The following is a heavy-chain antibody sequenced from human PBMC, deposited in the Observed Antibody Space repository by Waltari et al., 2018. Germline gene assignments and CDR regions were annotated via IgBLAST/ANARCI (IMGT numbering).Heavy chain of an antibody. Sequence: QVQLQESGPGLVKPSETLSLTCTLSGGSIRTYYWSWIRQSPGKGLEWIGYIYTSGSTSYNPSLKSRVTISVDTSKNQFSLKLTSVAAADTAVYYCARGRWVGYNLIYFDYWGQGALVTVSS. CDR1: GGSIRTYY. V-gene: IGHV4-4*09. D-gene: IGHD5-12*01. CDR2: IYTSGST. CDR3: ARGRWVGYNLIYFDY. J-gene: IGHJ4*02.